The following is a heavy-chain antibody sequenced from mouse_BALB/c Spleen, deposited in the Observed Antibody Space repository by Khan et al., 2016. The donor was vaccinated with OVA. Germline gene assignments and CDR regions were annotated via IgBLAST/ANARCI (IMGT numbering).Heavy chain of an antibody. D-gene: IGHD2-3*01. Sequence: VQLKQSGPDLVKPGASVKISCKASGYSFTGYYMHWVKQSHGKSLEWIGRINPNNGGTSYNQNFKGKAILTVDKSSSTAYMELRSLTSEDSAVYYCAFDGYFSAWFAYWGQGTLVTVSA. CDR3: AFDGYFSAWFAY. V-gene: IGHV1-26*01. J-gene: IGHJ3*01. CDR2: INPNNGGT. CDR1: GYSFTGYY.